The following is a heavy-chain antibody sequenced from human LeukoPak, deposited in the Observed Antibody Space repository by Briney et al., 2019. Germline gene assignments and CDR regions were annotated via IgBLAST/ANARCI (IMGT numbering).Heavy chain of an antibody. Sequence: SGPTLVNPTQTLTLTCTSSGFSLSTSGMCVSWIRQPPGKALKWLARIDWDDDKYYSTSLKTRLTISKDTSKNQVVLTMTNMDPVDTATYYCARTNRVTKHFDYWGQGTLVTVSS. CDR2: IDWDDDK. V-gene: IGHV2-70*11. CDR3: ARTNRVTKHFDY. CDR1: GFSLSTSGMC. J-gene: IGHJ4*02. D-gene: IGHD4-17*01.